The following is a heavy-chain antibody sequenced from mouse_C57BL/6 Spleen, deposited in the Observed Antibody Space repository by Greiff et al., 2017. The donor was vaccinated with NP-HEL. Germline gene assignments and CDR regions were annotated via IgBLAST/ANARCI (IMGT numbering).Heavy chain of an antibody. CDR2: IYPGDGDT. CDR3: ARERITTVVAPFDY. J-gene: IGHJ2*01. CDR1: GYAFSSYW. D-gene: IGHD1-1*01. V-gene: IGHV1-80*01. Sequence: VQLQQSGAELVKPGASVKISCKASGYAFSSYWMNWVKQRPGKGLEWIGQIYPGDGDTNYNGKFKGKATLTADKSSSTAYMQLSSLTSEDSAVYFCARERITTVVAPFDYWGQGTTLTVSS.